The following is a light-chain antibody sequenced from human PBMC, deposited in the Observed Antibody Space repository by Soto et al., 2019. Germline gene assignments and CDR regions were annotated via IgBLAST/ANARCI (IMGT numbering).Light chain of an antibody. J-gene: IGKJ1*01. CDR2: TTS. CDR1: QAIITY. Sequence: DIQMTQSPSSLSASVGDRVTITCRASQAIITYLNWYQQKPGEAPKLLIYTTSSLRSGVPSRFSGSGYGTDFTLTINSLQPEDFATYYCQQSYRTWTFGQGTKVEV. V-gene: IGKV1-39*01. CDR3: QQSYRTWT.